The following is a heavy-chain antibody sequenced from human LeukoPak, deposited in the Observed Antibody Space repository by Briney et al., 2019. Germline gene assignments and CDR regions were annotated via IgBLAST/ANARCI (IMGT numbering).Heavy chain of an antibody. CDR3: ARRPGARAYSSFDP. J-gene: IGHJ5*02. CDR2: IYYSGST. Sequence: SETLSLTCTVSGGSISSRSYYWGWIRQPPGKGLEWIGSIYYSGSTYYNPSLQSRVTISVDTSKNQFSLKLSSVTAADTAVYYCARRPGARAYSSFDPCVPGTLANGSS. V-gene: IGHV4-39*01. CDR1: GGSISSRSYY.